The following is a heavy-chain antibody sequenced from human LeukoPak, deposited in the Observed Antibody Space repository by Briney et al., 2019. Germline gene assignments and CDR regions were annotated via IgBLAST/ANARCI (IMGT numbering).Heavy chain of an antibody. CDR2: IYYSGST. Sequence: SETLSLTCTVSGGSISSYYWSWIRQPPGKGLEWIGYIYYSGSTNYNPSLKSRVTISVDTSKNQFSLKLSSVTAADTAVYYCARDGRSIAAAGTVNYYYYYMDVWGKGTTVTVSS. V-gene: IGHV4-59*01. CDR1: GGSISSYY. CDR3: ARDGRSIAAAGTVNYYYYYMDV. D-gene: IGHD6-13*01. J-gene: IGHJ6*03.